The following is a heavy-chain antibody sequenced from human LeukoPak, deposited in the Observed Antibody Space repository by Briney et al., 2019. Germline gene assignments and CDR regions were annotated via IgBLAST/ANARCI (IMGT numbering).Heavy chain of an antibody. CDR3: ARVLNYDSSGYHYREHYFDY. CDR2: ISSSSSYI. CDR1: GFTFSSYA. Sequence: GGSLRLSCAASGFTFSSYAMSWVRQAPGKGLEWVSSISSSSSYIYYADSVKGRFTISRDNAKNSLYLQMNSLRAEDTAVYYCARVLNYDSSGYHYREHYFDYWGQGTLVTVSS. D-gene: IGHD3-22*01. V-gene: IGHV3-21*01. J-gene: IGHJ4*02.